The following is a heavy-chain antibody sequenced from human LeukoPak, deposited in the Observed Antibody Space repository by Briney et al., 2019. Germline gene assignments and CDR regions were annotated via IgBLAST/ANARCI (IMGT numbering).Heavy chain of an antibody. J-gene: IGHJ6*03. D-gene: IGHD3-10*01. CDR1: GGSISTYY. V-gene: IGHV4-4*09. Sequence: SETLSLTCTVSGGSISTYYWSWIRQPPGKGLEWIGNIYTSGSTNCNPSLKSRVTISVDTSKNHFSLKLSSVTAADTAVYYCATHYGSGSSNYYYYYVDVWGKGTTVTVSS. CDR3: ATHYGSGSSNYYYYYVDV. CDR2: IYTSGST.